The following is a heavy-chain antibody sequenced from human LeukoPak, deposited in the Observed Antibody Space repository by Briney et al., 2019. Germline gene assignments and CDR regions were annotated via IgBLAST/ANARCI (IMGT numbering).Heavy chain of an antibody. CDR3: ARLHYYDSSGYWVYYFDY. J-gene: IGHJ4*02. CDR1: GGSISSHY. CDR2: IYYSGST. Sequence: SETLSLTCTVSGGSISSHYWSWIRQPPGKGLEWIGYIYYSGSTNYNPSLKSRVTISVDTSKNQFSLKLSSVTAADTAVYYCARLHYYDSSGYWVYYFDYWGQGTLVTVSS. D-gene: IGHD3-22*01. V-gene: IGHV4-59*08.